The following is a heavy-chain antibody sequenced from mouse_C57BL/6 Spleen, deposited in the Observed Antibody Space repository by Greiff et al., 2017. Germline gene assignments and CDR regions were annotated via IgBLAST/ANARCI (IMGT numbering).Heavy chain of an antibody. CDR2: INYDGSST. Sequence: EVKVVESEGGLVQPGSSMKLSCTASGFTFSDYYMAWVRQVPEKGLEWVANINYDGSSTYYLDSLKSRFIISRDNAKNILYLQMSSLKSEDTATYYCARDRTGTWYFDVWGTGTTVTVSS. CDR1: GFTFSDYY. D-gene: IGHD4-1*01. CDR3: ARDRTGTWYFDV. J-gene: IGHJ1*03. V-gene: IGHV5-16*01.